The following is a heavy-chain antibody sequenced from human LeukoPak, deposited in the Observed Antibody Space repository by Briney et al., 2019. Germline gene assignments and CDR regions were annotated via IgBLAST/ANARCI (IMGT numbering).Heavy chain of an antibody. CDR1: GFTFDDYA. CDR2: ISGDGGSI. CDR3: AKEDYSSSWYALDY. D-gene: IGHD6-13*01. V-gene: IGHV3-43*02. J-gene: IGHJ4*02. Sequence: AESLRLSCAASGFTFDDYAIYWVRQGPGKGLEWDSLISGDGGSIYYADSVKGRFDISRDNSKNSLYLQMNSLRTDDTALYYCAKEDYSSSWYALDYWGQGTLVTVSS.